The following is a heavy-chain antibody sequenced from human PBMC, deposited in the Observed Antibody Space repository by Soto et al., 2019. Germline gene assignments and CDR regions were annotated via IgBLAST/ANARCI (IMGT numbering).Heavy chain of an antibody. V-gene: IGHV4-39*01. CDR3: ARQGVAARHFGF. J-gene: IGHJ4*02. Sequence: QLLLQESGPGLVKPSETLSLTCTVSGGSIASNNYYWAWIRQPPGKGLEWIGSISHSGNTYYSPSLKSRLTILADTSQYQFSLKLNSVAAADTAVYFCARQGVAARHFGFWGQGALVSVSS. CDR1: GGSIASNNYY. D-gene: IGHD6-6*01. CDR2: ISHSGNT.